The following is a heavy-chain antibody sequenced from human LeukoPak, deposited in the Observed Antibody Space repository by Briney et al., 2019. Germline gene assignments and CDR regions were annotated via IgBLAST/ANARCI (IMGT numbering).Heavy chain of an antibody. D-gene: IGHD3-9*01. CDR3: ARVPPETYYDILTGYYYNGIYFDY. V-gene: IGHV7-4-1*02. CDR1: GYTFTSYA. Sequence: ASVKVSCKASGYTFTSYAMNWVRQAPGQGLEWMGWINTNTGNPTYAQGITGRFVFSLDTSVSTAYLQISSLKAEDTAVYYCARVPPETYYDILTGYYYNGIYFDYWGQGTLVTVSS. J-gene: IGHJ4*02. CDR2: INTNTGNP.